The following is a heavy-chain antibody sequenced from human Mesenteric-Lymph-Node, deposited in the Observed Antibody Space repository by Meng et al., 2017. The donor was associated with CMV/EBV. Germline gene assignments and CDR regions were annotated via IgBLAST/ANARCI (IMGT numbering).Heavy chain of an antibody. J-gene: IGHJ5*02. D-gene: IGHD2-15*01. Sequence: GGSLRLSCAASGFTFSSYSMNWVRQAPGEGLEWVSSISSSSSYIYYADSVKGRFTISRDNAKNSLYLQMNSLRAEDTAVYYCARDLPELGYCSGGSCYGEDNWFDPWGLGTLVTVSS. CDR2: ISSSSSYI. CDR3: ARDLPELGYCSGGSCYGEDNWFDP. CDR1: GFTFSSYS. V-gene: IGHV3-21*01.